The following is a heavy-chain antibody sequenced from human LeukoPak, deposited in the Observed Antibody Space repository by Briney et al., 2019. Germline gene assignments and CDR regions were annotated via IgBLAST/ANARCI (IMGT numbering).Heavy chain of an antibody. J-gene: IGHJ4*02. D-gene: IGHD4-17*01. CDR3: AVSEDYGDSSFAY. Sequence: PSETLSLTCTVSGGSISSSSYYWGWIRQPPGKGLEWIGSIYYSGSTYYNPSLKSRVTISVDTSKNQFSLKLSSVTAADTAVYSCAVSEDYGDSSFAYWAREPWSPSPQ. CDR2: IYYSGST. CDR1: GGSISSSSYY. V-gene: IGHV4-39*07.